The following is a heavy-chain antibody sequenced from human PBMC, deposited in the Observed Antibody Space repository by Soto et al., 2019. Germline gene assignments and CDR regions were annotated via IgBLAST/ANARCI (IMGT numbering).Heavy chain of an antibody. D-gene: IGHD3-22*01. V-gene: IGHV3-30*18. CDR1: GFTFSSYG. CDR3: AKSWEVVVITTFFDY. Sequence: QVQLVESGGGVVQPGRSLRLSCAASGFTFSSYGMHWVRQAPGKGLEWVAVISYDGSNKYYADSVKGRFTISRDNSKNTLYLQMNSLRAADTAVYYCAKSWEVVVITTFFDYWGQGTLVTVSS. J-gene: IGHJ4*02. CDR2: ISYDGSNK.